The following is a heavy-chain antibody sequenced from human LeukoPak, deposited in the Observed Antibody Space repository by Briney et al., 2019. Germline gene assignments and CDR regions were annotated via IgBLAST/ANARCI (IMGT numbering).Heavy chain of an antibody. CDR2: IYYTGTT. J-gene: IGHJ4*02. CDR1: GGSISSYY. D-gene: IGHD3-3*01. CDR3: ARKSGNFWSGYYYQQCGYFDY. Sequence: SETLSLTCTVSGGSISSYYWSWIRQPPGKGLEWIGYIYYTGTTNYNPSLNSRVTISVDTSKNQFSLKLSSVTAADTAVYYCARKSGNFWSGYYYQQCGYFDYWGQGTLVTVSS. V-gene: IGHV4-59*12.